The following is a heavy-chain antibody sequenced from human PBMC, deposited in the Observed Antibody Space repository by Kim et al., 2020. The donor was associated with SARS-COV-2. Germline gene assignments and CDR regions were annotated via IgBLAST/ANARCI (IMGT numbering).Heavy chain of an antibody. CDR3: AREASVAVAGPDY. Sequence: NPPLKSRVTIAVDTSKHQFSLKLSSVTAADTAVYYCAREASVAVAGPDYWGQGTLVTVSS. D-gene: IGHD6-19*01. J-gene: IGHJ4*02. V-gene: IGHV4-31*02.